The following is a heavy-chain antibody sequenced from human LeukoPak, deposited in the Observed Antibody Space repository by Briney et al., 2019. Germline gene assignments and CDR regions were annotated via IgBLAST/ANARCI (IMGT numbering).Heavy chain of an antibody. Sequence: ASVTVSCKASGGTFSSYAISWVLQAPGQGLEWMGGIIPIFGTANYAQKFQGRVTITTDESTSTAYMELSSLRSEDTAVYYCATPAAFGVVWYYFDYWGQGTLVTVSS. J-gene: IGHJ4*02. D-gene: IGHD3-3*01. CDR2: IIPIFGTA. CDR1: GGTFSSYA. V-gene: IGHV1-69*05. CDR3: ATPAAFGVVWYYFDY.